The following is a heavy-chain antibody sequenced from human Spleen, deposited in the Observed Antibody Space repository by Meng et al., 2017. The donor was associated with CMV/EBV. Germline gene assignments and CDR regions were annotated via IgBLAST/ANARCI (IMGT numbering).Heavy chain of an antibody. V-gene: IGHV1-2*02. CDR2: VNPPSGGA. CDR1: RSPFPAFY. D-gene: IGHD1-1*01. Sequence: SSPSSRSPFPAFYVPWLRQAPVQGLEWMGWVNPPSGGATYAQKFQGRITMTRDTSINTAYMELTSLRSDDSAVYYCAKDMLEVLDPWGQGTLVTVSS. CDR3: AKDMLEVLDP. J-gene: IGHJ5*02.